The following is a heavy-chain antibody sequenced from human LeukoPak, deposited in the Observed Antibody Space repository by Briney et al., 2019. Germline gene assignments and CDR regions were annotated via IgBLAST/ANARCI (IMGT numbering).Heavy chain of an antibody. CDR2: IIPIFGTA. J-gene: IGHJ4*02. CDR3: ASTPLLHSGSYWDY. Sequence: SVKVSCKASGGTLSSYTITWVRQAPGQGLEWMGGIIPIFGTADYAQKLQGRVTMTTDTSTSTAYMELRSLRSDDTAVDYCASTPLLHSGSYWDYWGQGTLVTVSS. D-gene: IGHD1-26*01. CDR1: GGTLSSYT. V-gene: IGHV1-69*05.